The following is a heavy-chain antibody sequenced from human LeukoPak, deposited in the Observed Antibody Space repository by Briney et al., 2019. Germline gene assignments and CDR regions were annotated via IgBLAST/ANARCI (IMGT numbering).Heavy chain of an antibody. V-gene: IGHV3-11*05. J-gene: IGHJ4*02. D-gene: IGHD5-12*01. Sequence: GGSLTLSCAASGFTFSDYYMSWIRQAPGKGLEWVSYISSSSSYTDYADSVKGRFTISRDNAKNSLNLQMNSLRAEDTAVYYCARDSGYSGYSDYWGQGTLVTVSS. CDR3: ARDSGYSGYSDY. CDR1: GFTFSDYY. CDR2: ISSSSSYT.